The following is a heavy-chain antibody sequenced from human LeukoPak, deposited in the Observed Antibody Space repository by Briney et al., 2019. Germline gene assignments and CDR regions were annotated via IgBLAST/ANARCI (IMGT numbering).Heavy chain of an antibody. D-gene: IGHD3-9*01. J-gene: IGHJ4*02. Sequence: GGSLTLSCAASRYTFSNYAMSWVRRSPGEGLEWVSAITGSGGNTYYADSVKGRFTISKDHSKNTVFLQMNSLRAEVTAVYYCAKWGDYDVLTGYYVCDYWGQGTLVTVSS. CDR2: ITGSGGNT. CDR1: RYTFSNYA. V-gene: IGHV3-23*01. CDR3: AKWGDYDVLTGYYVCDY.